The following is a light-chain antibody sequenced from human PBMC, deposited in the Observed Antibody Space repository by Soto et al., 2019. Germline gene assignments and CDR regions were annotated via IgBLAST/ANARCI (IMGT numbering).Light chain of an antibody. V-gene: IGKV1-5*01. CDR1: QSISSW. CDR2: DAS. J-gene: IGKJ1*01. Sequence: IEMTQSPSTLSASVGARVTIACRASQSISSWLDWYQKKTGEAPKLLIYDASALPRGVPSRVSGSGEATEVTITISSRKNDDVETEECQQYRTSPWTFGQGTQVDIK. CDR3: QQYRTSPWT.